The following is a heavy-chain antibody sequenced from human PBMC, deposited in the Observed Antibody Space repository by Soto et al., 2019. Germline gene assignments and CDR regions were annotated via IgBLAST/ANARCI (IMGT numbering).Heavy chain of an antibody. CDR1: GFTFDDYA. J-gene: IGHJ4*02. CDR3: AKDHTYGDLPTGFFDY. D-gene: IGHD4-17*01. CDR2: ISWNSGSI. Sequence: EVQLVESGGCLVQPGRSLRLSCAASGFTFDDYAMHWVRQAPGKGLEWVSGISWNSGSIGYADSVKGRFTISRDNAKNSLYLQMNSLRAEDTALYYCAKDHTYGDLPTGFFDYWGQGTLVTVSS. V-gene: IGHV3-9*01.